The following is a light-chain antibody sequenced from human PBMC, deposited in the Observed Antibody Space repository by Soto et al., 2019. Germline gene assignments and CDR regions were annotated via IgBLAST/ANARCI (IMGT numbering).Light chain of an antibody. Sequence: QSALTQPPSASGSPGQSVTISCAGTSSDIGVYNYVSWYQQHPGKAPKLMIYEVSKRPSGVPDRFSGSKSGNTASLTVSGLQTEDEADYYCSSYAGNNNFVVFGGGTKLTVL. V-gene: IGLV2-8*01. CDR2: EVS. J-gene: IGLJ2*01. CDR3: SSYAGNNNFVV. CDR1: SSDIGVYNY.